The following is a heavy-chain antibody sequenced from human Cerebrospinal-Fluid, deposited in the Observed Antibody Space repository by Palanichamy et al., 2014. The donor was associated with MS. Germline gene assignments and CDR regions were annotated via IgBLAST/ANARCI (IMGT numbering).Heavy chain of an antibody. CDR1: EFSVKNNY. CDR3: ATLSRRSSSPIDY. Sequence: VQLVVSGGGLVQPGGSLRLSCAASEFSVKNNYMSWVRQAPGKGLEWVSIIYAGGSTYYADSVKGRFTIARDNPKNTVFLQMNNLRPDDTGVYYCATLSRRSSSPIDYWGQGTLVSVSS. D-gene: IGHD6-6*01. CDR2: IYAGGST. V-gene: IGHV3-66*02. J-gene: IGHJ4*02.